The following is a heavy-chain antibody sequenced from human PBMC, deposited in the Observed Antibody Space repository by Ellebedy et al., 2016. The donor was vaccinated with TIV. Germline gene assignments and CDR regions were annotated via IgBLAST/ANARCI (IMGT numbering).Heavy chain of an antibody. Sequence: GESLKISCAASGFTFSGYGMHWVRQAPGKGLEWVAVIWYDGSNKYYTDLVKGRFTISRDDSKNSVSLQMDGLRAEDTAVYHCVTDRGESGLLSFFNLWGQGTQVTVSS. D-gene: IGHD3-10*01. V-gene: IGHV3-33*03. CDR2: IWYDGSNK. J-gene: IGHJ5*02. CDR3: VTDRGESGLLSFFNL. CDR1: GFTFSGYG.